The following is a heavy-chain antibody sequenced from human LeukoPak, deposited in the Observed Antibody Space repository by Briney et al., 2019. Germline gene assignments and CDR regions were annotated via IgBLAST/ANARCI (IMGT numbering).Heavy chain of an antibody. CDR1: GGSFSGYY. D-gene: IGHD3-22*01. J-gene: IGHJ3*02. Sequence: SETLSLTCAVYGGSFSGYYWSWIRQPPGKGLEWIGEINHSGSTNYNPSLKSRVTISVDTSKNQFSLKLSSVTAADTAVYYCARHWRDYYDSADAFDIWGQGTMVTVSS. CDR2: INHSGST. CDR3: ARHWRDYYDSADAFDI. V-gene: IGHV4-34*01.